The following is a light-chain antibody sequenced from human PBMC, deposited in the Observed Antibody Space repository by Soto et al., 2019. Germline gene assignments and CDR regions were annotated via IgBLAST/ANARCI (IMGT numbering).Light chain of an antibody. CDR2: GTK. V-gene: IGLV1-40*01. CDR1: SCNIGAGYD. CDR3: QSYDSSLSVSYV. J-gene: IGLJ1*01. Sequence: QSVLTQAPAVSGGPGQSVTISCTGSSCNIGAGYDVHWYQQRPGTAPNRLIYGTKSRPSGVPDRFSGSKSGASAAMAITGLQAEAEADYYCQSYDSSLSVSYVFGTGTKVTVL.